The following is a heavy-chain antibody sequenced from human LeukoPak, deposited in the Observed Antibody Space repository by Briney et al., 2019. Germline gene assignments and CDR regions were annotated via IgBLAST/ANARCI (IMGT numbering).Heavy chain of an antibody. Sequence: GGSLRLSCAASGFTFSTSAMSWDRQATGKGLEWVSGISESGGSTYYADSVKGRFTSSRDNSKNTLYLQMNNLRAEDTAAYYCAKGSFWGQGTLVTVSS. J-gene: IGHJ4*02. CDR1: GFTFSTSA. CDR2: ISESGGST. V-gene: IGHV3-23*01. D-gene: IGHD3-10*01. CDR3: AKGSF.